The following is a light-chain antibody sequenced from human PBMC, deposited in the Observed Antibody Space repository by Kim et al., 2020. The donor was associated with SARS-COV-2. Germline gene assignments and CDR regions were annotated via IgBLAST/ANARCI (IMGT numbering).Light chain of an antibody. CDR2: EVD. CDR1: RRAVGAYND. J-gene: IGLJ3*02. CDR3: SSYVGSDRVV. V-gene: IGLV2-8*01. Sequence: GQSLTISYPGTRRAVGAYNDVSSYQQHPGKAPKVMINEVDKRPSGVPDRFSGSKSGNTASLTVSGLQAEDEADYYCSSYVGSDRVVFGGGTQLTVL.